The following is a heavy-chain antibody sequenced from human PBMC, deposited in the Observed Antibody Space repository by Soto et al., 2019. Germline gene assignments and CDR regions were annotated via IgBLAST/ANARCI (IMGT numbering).Heavy chain of an antibody. CDR3: ATDNSHNSGTWAASSWLNP. D-gene: IGHD2-15*01. CDR2: INPSGDSR. J-gene: IGHJ5*02. Sequence: ASVKVSGKASGFSFSDYFMHWVRQAPGQGLEWMGIINPSGDSRNYAQKFQGRVTITRDTSTSTVYMDLSSLRYEDTAVYYCATDNSHNSGTWAASSWLNPWGQGTRVTVYS. V-gene: IGHV1-46*01. CDR1: GFSFSDYF.